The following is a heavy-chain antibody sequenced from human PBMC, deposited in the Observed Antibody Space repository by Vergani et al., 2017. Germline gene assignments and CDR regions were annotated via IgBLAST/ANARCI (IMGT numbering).Heavy chain of an antibody. Sequence: QVQLVESGGGVVQPGRSLRLSCAASGFTFSSYGMHWVRQAPGKGLEWVAVIYSGGSTSSADSLKGRFTISRDNSKNTLYLQMNSLGAEATAVYYCARAAAGTLNWFDPWGQGTLVTVSS. CDR1: GFTFSSYG. CDR3: ARAAAGTLNWFDP. V-gene: IGHV3-NL1*01. D-gene: IGHD6-13*01. J-gene: IGHJ5*02. CDR2: IYSGGST.